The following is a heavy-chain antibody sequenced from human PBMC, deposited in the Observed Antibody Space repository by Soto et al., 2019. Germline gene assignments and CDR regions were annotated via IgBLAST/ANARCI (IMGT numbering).Heavy chain of an antibody. CDR2: IIPIFGTA. Sequence: SVNVSCKASGGTFSSYAISWVRQAPGQGLEWMGGIIPIFGTANYAQKFQGRVTITADESTSTAYMELSSLRSEDTAVYYCARGSYGSGSYYKYYYYYGMDVWGQGTTVTVSS. CDR3: ARGSYGSGSYYKYYYYYGMDV. V-gene: IGHV1-69*13. D-gene: IGHD3-10*01. J-gene: IGHJ6*02. CDR1: GGTFSSYA.